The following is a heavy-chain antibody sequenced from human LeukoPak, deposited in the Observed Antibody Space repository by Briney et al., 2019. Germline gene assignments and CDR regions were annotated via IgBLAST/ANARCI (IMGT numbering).Heavy chain of an antibody. V-gene: IGHV1-2*06. CDR1: GYTFTGYY. Sequence: ASVKVSCKPSGYTFTGYYMHWVRQAPGQGLEWMGRINHNSGATNYAQKFQGRVTMTRDTSISTAYMELTTLRSDDTAVYYCAKSIEYCGADCYGYFDLWGRGTLVTVSS. CDR2: INHNSGAT. D-gene: IGHD2-21*02. J-gene: IGHJ2*01. CDR3: AKSIEYCGADCYGYFDL.